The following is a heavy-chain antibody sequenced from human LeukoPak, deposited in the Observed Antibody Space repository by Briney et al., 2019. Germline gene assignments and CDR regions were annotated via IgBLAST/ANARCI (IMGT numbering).Heavy chain of an antibody. J-gene: IGHJ5*02. D-gene: IGHD6-19*01. CDR1: GFTFSSYA. CDR3: AKDPPDIAVAAFSPVERENWFDP. Sequence: GGSLRLSCAASGFTFSSYAMSWVRQAPGKGLEWVSAISGSGGSTYYADSVKGRFTISRDNSKNTLYLQMNSLRAEDTAVYYCAKDPPDIAVAAFSPVERENWFDPWGQGTLVTVSS. CDR2: ISGSGGST. V-gene: IGHV3-23*01.